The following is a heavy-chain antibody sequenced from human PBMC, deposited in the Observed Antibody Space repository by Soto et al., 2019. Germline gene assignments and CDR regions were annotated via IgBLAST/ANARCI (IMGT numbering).Heavy chain of an antibody. D-gene: IGHD6-13*01. J-gene: IGHJ4*02. V-gene: IGHV3-30*18. CDR1: GFTFSRNG. CDR3: AKDYSSNWSLDY. CDR2: ISYGGSNK. Sequence: GGSLRLSCAASGFTFSRNGMHWVRQAPGKGLEWVAVISYGGSNKYYADSVKGRFTISRDNSKNTLYLQMNSLRAEDTAVYYCAKDYSSNWSLDYWGQGTLVTVSS.